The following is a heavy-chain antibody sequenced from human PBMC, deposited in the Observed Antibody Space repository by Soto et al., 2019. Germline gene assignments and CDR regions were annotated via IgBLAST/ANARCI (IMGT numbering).Heavy chain of an antibody. Sequence: SETLSLTCAVSGYSISSNHYWDWIRQPPGKGLEWIGSVFHSGSTYYNPSLKSRVTMSVDTSKSQLSLTLTSVTAADTAVYYCAREARTLDWYLDLWGRGTLVTVSS. CDR1: GYSISSNHY. CDR2: VFHSGST. CDR3: AREARTLDWYLDL. D-gene: IGHD6-6*01. J-gene: IGHJ2*01. V-gene: IGHV4-38-2*01.